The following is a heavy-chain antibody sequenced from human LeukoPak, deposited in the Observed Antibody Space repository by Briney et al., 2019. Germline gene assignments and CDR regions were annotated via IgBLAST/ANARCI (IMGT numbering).Heavy chain of an antibody. Sequence: GSLRLSCAASGFTFSSYAMSWIRQPPGKGLEWIGYIYYSGSTNYNPSLKSRVTISVDTSKNQFSLKLSSVTAADTAVYYCARENWDRYFDYWGQGTLVTVSS. CDR1: GFTFSSYA. J-gene: IGHJ4*02. CDR3: ARENWDRYFDY. D-gene: IGHD7-27*01. V-gene: IGHV4-59*01. CDR2: IYYSGST.